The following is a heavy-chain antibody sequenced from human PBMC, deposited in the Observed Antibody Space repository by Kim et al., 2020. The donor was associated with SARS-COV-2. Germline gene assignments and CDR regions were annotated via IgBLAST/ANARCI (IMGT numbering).Heavy chain of an antibody. CDR3: ARDNSGSYSRVLYFDY. J-gene: IGHJ4*02. CDR2: IYYSGST. D-gene: IGHD1-26*01. CDR1: GGSISSSSYY. V-gene: IGHV4-39*07. Sequence: SETLSLTCTVSGGSISSSSYYWGWIRQPPGKGLEWIGSIYYSGSTYYNPSLKSRVTISVDTSKNQFSLKLSSVTAADTAVYYCARDNSGSYSRVLYFDYWGQGTLVTVSS.